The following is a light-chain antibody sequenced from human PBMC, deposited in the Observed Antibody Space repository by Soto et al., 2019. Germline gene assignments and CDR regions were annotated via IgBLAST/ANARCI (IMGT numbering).Light chain of an antibody. CDR3: LVWDSRSEHYV. J-gene: IGLJ1*01. Sequence: SYELTQSPSVSVAPGQTVSITCGGYNIGSKSVHWYQQKPGQAPVLVVYDDSDRRSGIPERFSGSNSGNTATLTITRVEAGDEADSQCLVWDSRSEHYVFGTGTKVTVL. V-gene: IGLV3-21*02. CDR2: DDS. CDR1: NIGSKS.